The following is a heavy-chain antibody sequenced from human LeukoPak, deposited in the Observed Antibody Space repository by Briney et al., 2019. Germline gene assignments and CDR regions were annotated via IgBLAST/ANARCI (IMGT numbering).Heavy chain of an antibody. CDR3: ARANLPAAGNLDY. D-gene: IGHD6-13*01. J-gene: IGHJ4*02. CDR2: IRHKLNSYTT. Sequence: PGGSLRLSCAASGFTFSSYAMSWVRQAPGKGLEWVGRIRHKLNSYTTEYAASVKGRFTISRDDSKNSVYLQMNGLKNEDTAVYYCARANLPAAGNLDYWGQGTQVTVSS. V-gene: IGHV3-72*01. CDR1: GFTFSSYA.